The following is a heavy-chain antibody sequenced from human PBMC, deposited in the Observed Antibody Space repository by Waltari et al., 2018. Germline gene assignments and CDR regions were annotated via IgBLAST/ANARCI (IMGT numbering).Heavy chain of an antibody. V-gene: IGHV1-69*04. CDR3: ARDHHIYSSSWYYIWFDP. J-gene: IGHJ5*02. D-gene: IGHD6-13*01. CDR2: IIPILGIA. CDR1: VGTFRSYA. Sequence: QVQLVQSGAEVNKPGSSVMVSCKASVGTFRSYAISWVRQAPGQGLEWMGRIIPILGIANYAQKFQGRVTITADKSTSTAYMELSSLRSEDTAVYYCARDHHIYSSSWYYIWFDPWGQGTLVTVSS.